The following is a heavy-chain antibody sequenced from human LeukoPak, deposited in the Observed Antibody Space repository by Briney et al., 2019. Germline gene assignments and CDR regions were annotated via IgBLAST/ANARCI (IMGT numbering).Heavy chain of an antibody. CDR1: GFIFRSYA. Sequence: GSLRLSCVGSGFIFRSYAVTWVRQAPGKGLDWVSSITANGDTTYYADSVKGRFTISRDNSKNTLYLQMSSLRAEDTAVYYCATFGVIVRNNYLDYWGQGALVAVSS. V-gene: IGHV3-23*01. J-gene: IGHJ4*02. D-gene: IGHD3-3*01. CDR3: ATFGVIVRNNYLDY. CDR2: ITANGDTT.